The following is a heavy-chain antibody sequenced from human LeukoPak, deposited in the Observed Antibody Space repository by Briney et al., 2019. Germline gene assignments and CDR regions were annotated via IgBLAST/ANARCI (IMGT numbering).Heavy chain of an antibody. CDR2: TFYRSKWYN. Sequence: SQTLSLTCAISGDSVSNDRAAWNWIRQSPSRGLEWLGRTFYRSKWYNDYAVSVKGRIAFSADTPKNQFTLQPNSVTPDDTAVYFCARQGSAGWTFDFWGQGTLVTVSS. V-gene: IGHV6-1*01. CDR3: ARQGSAGWTFDF. CDR1: GDSVSNDRAA. D-gene: IGHD6-19*01. J-gene: IGHJ4*02.